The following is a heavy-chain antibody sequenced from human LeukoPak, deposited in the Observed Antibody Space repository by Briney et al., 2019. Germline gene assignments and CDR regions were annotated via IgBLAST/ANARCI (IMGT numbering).Heavy chain of an antibody. J-gene: IGHJ4*02. D-gene: IGHD3-10*01. CDR3: ATERSGRGSLFYYGSGSFYGFAY. CDR1: GFTFSNYG. CDR2: ISYDGSKK. V-gene: IGHV3-30*03. Sequence: EGSLRLSCAASGFTFSNYGIHWVRQAPGKGLEWVSVISYDGSKKYYADSVKGRFSISRDNSKNTLYVQMDSLRPEDTAVYYCATERSGRGSLFYYGSGSFYGFAYWGQGTLVTVYS.